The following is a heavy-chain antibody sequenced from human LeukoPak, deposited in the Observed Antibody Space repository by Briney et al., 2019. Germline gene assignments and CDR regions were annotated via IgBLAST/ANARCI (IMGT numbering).Heavy chain of an antibody. Sequence: SVKVSCKASGGTFSIYVFSWVRQAPGQGLEWMGGIVPIFDTANYAQKFQGRVTITADGSTSTAYMELSSLRSDDTAVYYCARPGYGPDFYGSGSYYNVPFDYWGQGTLVTVSS. J-gene: IGHJ4*02. CDR2: IVPIFDTA. CDR3: ARPGYGPDFYGSGSYYNVPFDY. CDR1: GGTFSIYV. V-gene: IGHV1-69*01. D-gene: IGHD3-10*01.